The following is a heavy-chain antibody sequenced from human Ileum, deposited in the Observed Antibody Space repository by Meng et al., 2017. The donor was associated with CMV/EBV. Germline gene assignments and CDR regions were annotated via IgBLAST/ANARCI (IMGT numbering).Heavy chain of an antibody. V-gene: IGHV4-4*07. J-gene: IGHJ4*02. CDR3: AKGTGVTDPFDY. CDR2: IYVSGST. Sequence: LQGSGPGSGKPSVTLSLTCRFSGGSITSYAWSWILQPAGKGLEWIGRIYVSGSTNYNPPLMSRVTMSVDTSKNQFSLKLSSVTAADTAIYYCAKGTGVTDPFDYWGQGTLVTVSS. D-gene: IGHD1-14*01. CDR1: GGSITSYA.